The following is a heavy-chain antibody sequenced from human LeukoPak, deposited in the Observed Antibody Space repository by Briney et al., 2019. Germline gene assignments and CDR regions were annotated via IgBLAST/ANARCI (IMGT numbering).Heavy chain of an antibody. V-gene: IGHV3-15*01. CDR3: TSYRGRMDD. D-gene: IGHD1-1*01. Sequence: GGSLRLSCAASGFTFSNAWMSWVRQAPGKGLEWVGRIKSKNDGGTADYAAPVKGRFTISRDDSKNTLYLQMNSLKTEDTAIYYCTSYRGRMDDWGQGTTVTASS. CDR2: IKSKNDGGTA. J-gene: IGHJ6*02. CDR1: GFTFSNAW.